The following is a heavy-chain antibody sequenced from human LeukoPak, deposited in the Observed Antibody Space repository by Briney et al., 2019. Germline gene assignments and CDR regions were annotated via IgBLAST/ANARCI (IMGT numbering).Heavy chain of an antibody. CDR1: GGSISSYY. V-gene: IGHV4-59*01. Sequence: PSETLSLTCTVSGGSISSYYWSWIRQPPGKGLEWIGYIYYSGSTNYNPSLKSRVTISVDTSKNQFSLKLSSVTAADTAVYYCARDNNGMDVWAQGTTVTVSS. CDR2: IYYSGST. J-gene: IGHJ6*02. CDR3: ARDNNGMDV.